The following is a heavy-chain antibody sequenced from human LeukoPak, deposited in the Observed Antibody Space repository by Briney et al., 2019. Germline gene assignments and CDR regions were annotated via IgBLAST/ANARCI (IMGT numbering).Heavy chain of an antibody. J-gene: IGHJ4*02. CDR3: AREGKLTGYFGGLGFNY. CDR1: GGSISSYY. D-gene: IGHD6-19*01. V-gene: IGHV4-59*01. CDR2: IYYSGST. Sequence: SETLSLPCSVSGGSISSYYWSWIRQSPGKGLEGIGYIYYSGSTNYNPSLKSRVTISVDTSKNQFSLKLSSVTAADTAVYYCAREGKLTGYFGGLGFNYWGQGILVTVSS.